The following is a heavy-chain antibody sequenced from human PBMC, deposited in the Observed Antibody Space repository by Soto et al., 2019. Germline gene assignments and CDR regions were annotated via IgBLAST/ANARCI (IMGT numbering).Heavy chain of an antibody. CDR1: GGSVSTYY. V-gene: IGHV4-59*08. CDR3: ARVSMVNPYYYYSYMDV. D-gene: IGHD5-18*01. Sequence: SETLSLTCTVSGGSVSTYYWSWIRQPPGKGLEWIAYIYYSGGTYYNPSLKSRVTISVDTSKNQFSLKLSSVTAADTAVYYCARVSMVNPYYYYSYMDVWRQGTTVTVSS. J-gene: IGHJ6*02. CDR2: IYYSGGT.